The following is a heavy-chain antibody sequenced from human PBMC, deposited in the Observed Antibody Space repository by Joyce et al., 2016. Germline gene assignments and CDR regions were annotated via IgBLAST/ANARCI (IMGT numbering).Heavy chain of an antibody. J-gene: IGHJ4*02. CDR2: IHGGETT. CDR1: GGSTSSSNF. V-gene: IGHV4-39*02. D-gene: IGHD1-14*01. CDR3: VRPRDHGFDD. Sequence: QLQLQESGPGLVKPSETLSLTCTVSGGSTSSSNFWGWIRQPPGKGLEWIGSIHGGETTHYNPSLKSRVTISVDTPKNHFSLKLGSVTGADTALYYCVRPRDHGFDDWGQGILVTVSS.